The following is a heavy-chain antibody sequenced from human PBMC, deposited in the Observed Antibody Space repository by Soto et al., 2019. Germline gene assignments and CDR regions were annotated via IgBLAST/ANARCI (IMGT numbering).Heavy chain of an antibody. V-gene: IGHV5-51*01. CDR2: IYPGDSDT. Sequence: GESLKISCKGSGYSFTSYWIGWVRQMPGKGLELMGIIYPGDSDTRYSPSFQGQVTISLDKSENQFSLKVTSLTAADTAVYYCASRDPGTSVDYWGQGTLVTVSS. CDR1: GYSFTSYW. D-gene: IGHD1-7*01. CDR3: ASRDPGTSVDY. J-gene: IGHJ4*02.